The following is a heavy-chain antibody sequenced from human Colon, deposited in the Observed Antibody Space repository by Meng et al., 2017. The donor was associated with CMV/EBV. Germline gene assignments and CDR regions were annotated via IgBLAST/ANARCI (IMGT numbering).Heavy chain of an antibody. J-gene: IGHJ4*02. V-gene: IGHV1-2*02. CDR3: ARDLTNKWFYY. CDR1: GYSFTGYY. CDR2: MDPTTGRT. D-gene: IGHD1-26*01. Sequence: QVRPVQSGAEVRMPGASVKVSCKASGYSFTGYYIHWVRQAPGQGLEWMGWMDPTTGRTDYAQKFQGTVTMTRDTSISTAYLELSRLTSDDTAVYYCARDLTNKWFYYWGQGTLVTVSS.